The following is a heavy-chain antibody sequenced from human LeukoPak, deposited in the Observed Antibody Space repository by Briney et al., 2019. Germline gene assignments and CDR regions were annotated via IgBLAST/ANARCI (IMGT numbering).Heavy chain of an antibody. CDR3: AKDHDSSGYYYPLFDY. CDR1: GFTFSSYA. J-gene: IGHJ4*02. CDR2: ISGSGGST. V-gene: IGHV3-23*01. Sequence: GGSLRLSCAASGFTFSSYAMSWVRQAPGKGLEWVSAISGSGGSTYYADSVKGRFTISRDNSKNTLYLQMNSLRAEDTAVYYCAKDHDSSGYYYPLFDYWGQGTLVTVSS. D-gene: IGHD3-22*01.